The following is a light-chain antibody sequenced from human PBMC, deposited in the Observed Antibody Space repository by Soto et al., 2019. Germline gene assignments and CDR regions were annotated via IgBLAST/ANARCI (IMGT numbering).Light chain of an antibody. J-gene: IGKJ4*01. CDR3: QQYNSYSLT. V-gene: IGKV1-5*03. CDR2: KAF. CDR1: QSISSW. Sequence: DIQMTQSPSTLSASVGDRVTITCRASQSISSWLAWYQQKPGKAPKLLIYKAFSLESGVPSRFSGSGSGTECNLTISSLQPDDFATYYCQQYNSYSLTFGGGTKVEIK.